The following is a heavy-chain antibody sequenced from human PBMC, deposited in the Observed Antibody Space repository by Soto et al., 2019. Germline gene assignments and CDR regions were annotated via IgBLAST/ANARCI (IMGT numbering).Heavy chain of an antibody. J-gene: IGHJ6*02. D-gene: IGHD6-19*01. CDR3: TRAPSSSGCSRYYYYGMDV. Sequence: EVQLVESGGGLVQPGGSLRLSCADSGFTFSSYDMHWVRQATGKGLEWVSAIGTAGDTYYPGSVKGRFTISRENAKNSMYLQINSLRPGDTALYGCTRAPSSSGCSRYYYYGMDVWGQGTRRTVSS. CDR2: IGTAGDT. V-gene: IGHV3-13*04. CDR1: GFTFSSYD.